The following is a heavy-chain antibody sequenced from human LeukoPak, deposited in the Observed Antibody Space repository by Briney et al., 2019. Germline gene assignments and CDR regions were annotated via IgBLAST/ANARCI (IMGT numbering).Heavy chain of an antibody. D-gene: IGHD2-2*02. CDR3: ARDSIPYYYYYMDV. V-gene: IGHV3-30*02. CDR2: IRYDGSTK. J-gene: IGHJ6*03. CDR1: GFTFSGFG. Sequence: GGSLRLSCAASGFTFSGFGMHWVRQAPGKGLEWVAFIRYDGSTKHYGDSVKGRFTISRDNSKNTLYLQMNSLRAEDTGVYYCARDSIPYYYYYMDVWGKGTTVTVSS.